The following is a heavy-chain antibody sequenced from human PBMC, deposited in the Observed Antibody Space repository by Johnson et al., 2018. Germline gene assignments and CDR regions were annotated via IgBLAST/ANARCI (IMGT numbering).Heavy chain of an antibody. CDR1: GFTFSSYG. J-gene: IGHJ3*02. CDR2: ISYDGSNK. Sequence: VQLVESGGGVVQPGRSLRLSCAASGFTFSSYGMHWVRQAPGKGLEWVAVISYDGSNKYYADSVKGRFTISRDNSKNTLYLQMNSLRDEDTAVYYCPKDGGELVAFDIWGQGTMVTVSS. D-gene: IGHD1-26*01. V-gene: IGHV3-30*18. CDR3: PKDGGELVAFDI.